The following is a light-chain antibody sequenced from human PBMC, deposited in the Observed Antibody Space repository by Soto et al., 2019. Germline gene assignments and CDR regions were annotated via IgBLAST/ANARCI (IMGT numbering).Light chain of an antibody. V-gene: IGKV1-5*03. J-gene: IGKJ4*01. CDR2: KAS. CDR1: QSITYW. CDR3: QQYSTYPIP. Sequence: DIQMTQSPSTLSASVGDRVTITCRASQSITYWLAWYQQRPGKAPNLLINKASSLESGVSSRFSGSGSGTEFTLTISSLQPDDFATYYCQQYSTYPIPFGGGTRVEIK.